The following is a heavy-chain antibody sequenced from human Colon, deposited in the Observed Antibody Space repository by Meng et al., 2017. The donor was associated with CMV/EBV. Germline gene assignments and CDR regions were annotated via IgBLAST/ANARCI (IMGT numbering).Heavy chain of an antibody. CDR3: ASVERGYCSSNSCYNRYMHH. CDR1: GGTFSDYA. Sequence: SVKVSCKTSGGTFSDYAFNWVRQTPGQGLEWIGGIVPAFAILRYAQKFQGRVSITTGESASSVDLELSSLRSDDTAVYYCASVERGYCSSNSCYNRYMHHWGQGTLVTVSS. J-gene: IGHJ1*01. D-gene: IGHD2-2*01. V-gene: IGHV1-69*05. CDR2: IVPAFAIL.